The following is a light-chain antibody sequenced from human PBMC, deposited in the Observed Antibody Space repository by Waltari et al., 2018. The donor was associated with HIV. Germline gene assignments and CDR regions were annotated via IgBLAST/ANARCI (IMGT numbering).Light chain of an antibody. J-gene: IGKJ5*01. CDR3: QQFYRLPIT. CDR1: DDIIFY. CDR2: DAS. Sequence: DLQITQPPPSLSASVGDRGSITCQASDDIIFYLNWFQQKPGTAPKLLIYDASHLETGVSSRFTANGSETDFTFTITTLQAEDVGTYYCQQFYRLPITFGQGTRLDIK. V-gene: IGKV1-33*01.